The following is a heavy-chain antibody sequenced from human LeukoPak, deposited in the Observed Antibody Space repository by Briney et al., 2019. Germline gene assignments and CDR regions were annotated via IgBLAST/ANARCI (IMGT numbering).Heavy chain of an antibody. Sequence: PSETLSLACTVSGGSISSGSYDWSWIWQPAGKGLEWIGSIYYSGSTYYNPSLKSRVTISVDTSKNQFSLNLSSVTAADTAVYFCARDEGSSYPFDYWGQGTLVTVSS. CDR1: GGSISSGSYD. CDR2: IYYSGST. CDR3: ARDEGSSYPFDY. J-gene: IGHJ4*02. D-gene: IGHD2-2*01. V-gene: IGHV4-39*07.